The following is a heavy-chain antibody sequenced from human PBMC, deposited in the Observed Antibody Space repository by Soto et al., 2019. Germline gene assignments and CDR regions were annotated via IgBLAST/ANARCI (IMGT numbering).Heavy chain of an antibody. CDR2: IIPIFGTA. D-gene: IGHD2-2*01. CDR3: ATLGYCISTSCYPYYFDY. V-gene: IGHV1-69*12. Sequence: QVQLVQSGAEVKKPGSSVKVSCKASGGTFSSYAISWVRQAPGQGLEWMGGIIPIFGTANYAQKIQGRVTITADESTSTAYMELSSLRSEDTAVYYCATLGYCISTSCYPYYFDYWGQGTLVTVSS. J-gene: IGHJ4*02. CDR1: GGTFSSYA.